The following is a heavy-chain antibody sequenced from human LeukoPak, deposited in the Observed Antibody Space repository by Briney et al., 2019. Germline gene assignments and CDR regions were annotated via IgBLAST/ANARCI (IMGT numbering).Heavy chain of an antibody. V-gene: IGHV4-59*12. Sequence: SETLSLTCTVSGGSISSYYWHWIRQPAGKGLEWIGEIYHSGSTNYNPSLKSRVTISVDKSKNQFSLKLSSVTAADTAVYYCARGFYRSGCYYFDYWGQGTLVTVSS. CDR3: ARGFYRSGCYYFDY. J-gene: IGHJ4*02. D-gene: IGHD6-19*01. CDR1: GGSISSYY. CDR2: IYHSGST.